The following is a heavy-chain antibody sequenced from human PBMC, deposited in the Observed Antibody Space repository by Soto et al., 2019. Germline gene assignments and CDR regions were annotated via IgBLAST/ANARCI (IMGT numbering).Heavy chain of an antibody. J-gene: IGHJ4*02. CDR1: GFSFSDYW. Sequence: EVQLVESGGGLVQPGGSLRLSCAASGFSFSDYWMHWVRQAPGKGLVWVSCIDTDGSTTTYADSVKGRFTISRDNVKNTLYSQMDSLRAEDTALYYCSRGGGFSGNYLGGQGTLVTVSS. D-gene: IGHD1-26*01. V-gene: IGHV3-74*01. CDR3: SRGGGFSGNYL. CDR2: IDTDGSTT.